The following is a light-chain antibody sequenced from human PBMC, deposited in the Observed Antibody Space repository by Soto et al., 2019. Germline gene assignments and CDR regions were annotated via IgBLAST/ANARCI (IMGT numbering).Light chain of an antibody. CDR1: SGHNTYA. J-gene: IGLJ1*01. V-gene: IGLV4-69*01. Sequence: QPVLTQSPSASASLGASVKLTCTLSSGHNTYAIAWHQQQPEKGPRYLMKLNSDGSHNKGDGIPDRFSGSGSGTERYLTISSLQSEDEADYYCQTWDTATRVFGTGTKLTVL. CDR3: QTWDTATRV. CDR2: LNSDGSH.